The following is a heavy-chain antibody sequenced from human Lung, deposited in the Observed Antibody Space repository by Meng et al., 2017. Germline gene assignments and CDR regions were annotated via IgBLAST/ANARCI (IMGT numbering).Heavy chain of an antibody. CDR2: INHSGST. CDR1: GGSLRDSY. V-gene: IGHV4-34*01. J-gene: IGHJ4*02. CDR3: ARGPTTMAHDFDY. Sequence: QVQLEQGGAGLLRLSGTLSLTCVVSGGSLRDSYWSWIRQPPGKGLEWIGEINHSGSTNYNPSLESRATISVDTSQNNLSLKLSSVTAADSAVYYCARGPTTMAHDFDYWGQGTLVTVSS. D-gene: IGHD4-11*01.